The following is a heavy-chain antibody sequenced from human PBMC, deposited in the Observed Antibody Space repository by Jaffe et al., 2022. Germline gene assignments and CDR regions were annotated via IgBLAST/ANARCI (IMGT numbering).Heavy chain of an antibody. V-gene: IGHV3-21*01. CDR1: GFTFSSYS. Sequence: EVQLVESGGGLVKPGGSLRLSCAASGFTFSSYSMNWVRQAPGKGLEWVSSISSSSSYIYYADSVKGRFTISRDNAKNSLYLQMNSLRAEDTAVYYCARGNVAVAGLRDYWGQGTLVTVSS. D-gene: IGHD6-19*01. CDR3: ARGNVAVAGLRDY. J-gene: IGHJ4*02. CDR2: ISSSSSYI.